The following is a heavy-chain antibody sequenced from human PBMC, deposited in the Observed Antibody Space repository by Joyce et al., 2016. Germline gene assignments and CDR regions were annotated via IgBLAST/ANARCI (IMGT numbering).Heavy chain of an antibody. CDR3: ARGGYGSGSFRTWIDS. J-gene: IGHJ5*01. Sequence: QVQLQQWGAGLLKPSETLSLSCAVYGGSFSGYYWSWLRQPPGKGLEWIGEINYSGSTNATPSLKSRVTMSVDASNKQFSLRLTSVNVADTAVYFCARGGYGSGSFRTWIDSWDQGALVTVSS. V-gene: IGHV4-34*02. CDR2: INYSGST. CDR1: GGSFSGYY. D-gene: IGHD3-10*01.